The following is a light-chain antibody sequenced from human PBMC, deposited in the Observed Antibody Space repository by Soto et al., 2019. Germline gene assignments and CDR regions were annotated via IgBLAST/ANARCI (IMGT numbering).Light chain of an antibody. V-gene: IGKV1-39*01. Sequence: DIQMTQSPSSLSASLGDRVTITCRPSESIRNELNWFQKRPGKAPRLLIYDTFTLQSGVSSRFSGSVSGTEFSLTINSLQAGDSAIYYCQQSFTTPGTFGQGTKVEI. CDR3: QQSFTTPGT. CDR2: DTF. CDR1: ESIRNE. J-gene: IGKJ1*01.